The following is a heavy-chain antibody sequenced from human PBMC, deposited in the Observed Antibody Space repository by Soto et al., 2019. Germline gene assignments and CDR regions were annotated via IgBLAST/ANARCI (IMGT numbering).Heavy chain of an antibody. CDR1: GDTFTDYY. V-gene: IGHV1-46*01. J-gene: IGHJ4*02. D-gene: IGHD2-21*02. Sequence: QGQLMQSGAEVKKPGASVKVSCKASGDTFTDYYIHWVRQAPGQGLEWMGTVNPSGGHTTYAQHFLGRVTMTRDTSTSTLYRELTSLTSDDTAIYYCARGGHVVVVTAALDYWGQGTLVTVSS. CDR2: VNPSGGHT. CDR3: ARGGHVVVVTAALDY.